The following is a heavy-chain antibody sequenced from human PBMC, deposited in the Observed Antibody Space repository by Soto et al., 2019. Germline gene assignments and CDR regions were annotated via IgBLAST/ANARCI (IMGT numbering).Heavy chain of an antibody. CDR1: GGSLSSSQW. CDR3: AGRVGVRPY. D-gene: IGHD2-15*01. J-gene: IGHJ4*02. V-gene: IGHV4-4*02. Sequence: SETLSLTCAVSGGSLSSSQWWTWVRQPPGKGLEWIGEVDHSGNTNSNQSLKSRVSISIDHSQNQFSLELRSVTAADTAVYYCAGRVGVRPYWGQGALVTVSS. CDR2: VDHSGNT.